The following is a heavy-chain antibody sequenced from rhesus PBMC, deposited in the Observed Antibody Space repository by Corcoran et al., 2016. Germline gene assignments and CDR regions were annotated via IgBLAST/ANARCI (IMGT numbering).Heavy chain of an antibody. CDR1: GGSIRDNYR. J-gene: IGHJ4*01. Sequence: QVQLQELGPGVVKPSETLSLTCAVSGGSIRDNYRWSWIRQPPGKGLEWIGYIYGSSTTTNHNPSLNIRVTISKATSKNQFSFKLRSVTAAYTAVYYCARGGMDSWGQGVLVTVSS. D-gene: IGHD1-32*01. V-gene: IGHV4S10*01. CDR3: ARGGMDS. CDR2: IYGSSTTT.